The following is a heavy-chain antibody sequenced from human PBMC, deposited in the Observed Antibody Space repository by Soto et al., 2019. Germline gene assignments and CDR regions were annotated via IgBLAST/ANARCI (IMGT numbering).Heavy chain of an antibody. Sequence: PGGSLRLSCAASGFTFSSYAMSWVRQAPGKGLEWVSAISGSGGSTYYADSVKGRFTISRDNSKNTLYLQMNSLRAEDTAVYYCAKDLDFWSGYNRLDYWGQGTLVIVAS. V-gene: IGHV3-23*01. CDR1: GFTFSSYA. J-gene: IGHJ4*02. D-gene: IGHD3-3*01. CDR2: ISGSGGST. CDR3: AKDLDFWSGYNRLDY.